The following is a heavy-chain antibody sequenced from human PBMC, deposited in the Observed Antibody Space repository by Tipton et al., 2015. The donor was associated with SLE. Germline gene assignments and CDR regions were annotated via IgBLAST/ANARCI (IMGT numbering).Heavy chain of an antibody. Sequence: SLRLSCAASGFTFTSYGMHWVRQTSGKGLEWVAVIWYDGSNKYYADSVKGRFTISRDNSKNTLYLQMNSLRAEDTAVYYCARDKFSSGWYGVGYFDYWGQGTLVTVSS. D-gene: IGHD6-19*01. CDR1: GFTFTSYG. CDR2: IWYDGSNK. CDR3: ARDKFSSGWYGVGYFDY. V-gene: IGHV3-33*01. J-gene: IGHJ4*02.